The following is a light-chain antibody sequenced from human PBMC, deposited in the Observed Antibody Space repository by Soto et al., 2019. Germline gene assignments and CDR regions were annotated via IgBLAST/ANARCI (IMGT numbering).Light chain of an antibody. Sequence: EIVLTQSPGTLSFSPGERATLSCRASQSVSSNYLAWYPQKPGQAPRLLIYGASSRATGIPDRFSGSGSGTDFTLTVSRLEPEDFAVFYCQQYGSSPPTFGQGTKVEIK. CDR3: QQYGSSPPT. CDR2: GAS. CDR1: QSVSSNY. J-gene: IGKJ2*01. V-gene: IGKV3-20*01.